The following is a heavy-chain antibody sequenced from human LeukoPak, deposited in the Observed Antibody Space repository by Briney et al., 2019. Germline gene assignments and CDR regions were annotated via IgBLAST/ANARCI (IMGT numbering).Heavy chain of an antibody. J-gene: IGHJ4*02. Sequence: SVKVSCKASGGTFSSYAISWVRQAPGQGLEWMGRIIPILGIANYAQKLQGRVTMTTDTSTSTAYMELRSLRSDDTAVYYCAREKDGGPDYWGQGTLVTVSS. D-gene: IGHD6-6*01. CDR3: AREKDGGPDY. CDR2: IIPILGIA. V-gene: IGHV1-69*04. CDR1: GGTFSSYA.